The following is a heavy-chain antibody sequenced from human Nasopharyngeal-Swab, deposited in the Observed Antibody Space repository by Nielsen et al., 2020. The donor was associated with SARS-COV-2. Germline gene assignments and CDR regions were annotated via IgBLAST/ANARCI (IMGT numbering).Heavy chain of an antibody. CDR2: IRYDGSHK. CDR1: GFIFSQYG. V-gene: IGHV3-30*02. J-gene: IGHJ4*02. Sequence: GGSLRLSCAASGFIFSQYGMHWVRQAPGKGLEWVAFIRYDGSHKYYAGSVKGRFTISRDNSENTLYLQMNSLRAADTAVYYCARGDSTSWWNSYWGQGTLVTVSS. CDR3: ARGDSTSWWNSY. D-gene: IGHD2-2*01.